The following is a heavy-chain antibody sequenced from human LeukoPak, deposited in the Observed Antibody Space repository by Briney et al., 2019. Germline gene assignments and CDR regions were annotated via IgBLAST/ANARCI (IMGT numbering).Heavy chain of an antibody. D-gene: IGHD3-22*01. Sequence: GGSLRLSCAASGFLFSDHAMTWVRQTPAKALEWVSSINAGSTDIQYADSVKGRFTISRDNSENTLYLEMKSLSAEDTAIYFCGYYDSSGYYYGRLRYWGQGTPVTVSS. CDR1: GFLFSDHA. V-gene: IGHV3-23*01. CDR2: INAGSTDI. J-gene: IGHJ4*02. CDR3: GYYDSSGYYYGRLRY.